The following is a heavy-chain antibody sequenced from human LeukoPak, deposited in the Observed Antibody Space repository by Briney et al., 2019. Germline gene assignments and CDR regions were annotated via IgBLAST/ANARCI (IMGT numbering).Heavy chain of an antibody. CDR2: IHYSGST. V-gene: IGHV4-39*07. CDR1: GGSISSSSYY. J-gene: IGHJ3*02. D-gene: IGHD5-24*01. Sequence: SETLSLTCTVSGGSISSSSYYWGWIRRPPGKGLEWIGSIHYSGSTYYNPSLRSRVTISVDTSKNQFSLKLSSVTAADTAVYYCAREDGYNFDDAFDIWGQGTMVTVSS. CDR3: AREDGYNFDDAFDI.